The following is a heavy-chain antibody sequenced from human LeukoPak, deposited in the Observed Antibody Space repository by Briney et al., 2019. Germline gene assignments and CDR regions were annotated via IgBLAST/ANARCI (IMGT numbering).Heavy chain of an antibody. CDR2: INPNSGGT. CDR1: GYTFTGYY. V-gene: IGHV1-2*06. J-gene: IGHJ4*02. CDR3: ARGALMNDY. Sequence: ASVKVSCKASGYTFTGYYMHWVRRAPGRGLEWMGRINPNSGGTNYAQKFQGRVTMTRDTSISTAYMELSRLRSDDTAVYYYARGALMNDYWGQGTLVTVSS.